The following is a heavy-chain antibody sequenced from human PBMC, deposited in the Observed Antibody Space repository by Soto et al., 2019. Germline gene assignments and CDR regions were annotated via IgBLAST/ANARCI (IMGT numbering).Heavy chain of an antibody. CDR2: IKQDGSEK. CDR1: GFTFSSYW. Sequence: EVQLVESGGGLVQPGGSLRLSCAASGFTFSSYWMSWVRQAPGKGLEWVANIKQDGSEKYYVDSVKGRFTISRDNAKNSLYLQMNSLRAEDTAVYYCARDFYDFWSGHAYDAFDIWGQGTMVTVSS. CDR3: ARDFYDFWSGHAYDAFDI. V-gene: IGHV3-7*05. D-gene: IGHD3-3*01. J-gene: IGHJ3*02.